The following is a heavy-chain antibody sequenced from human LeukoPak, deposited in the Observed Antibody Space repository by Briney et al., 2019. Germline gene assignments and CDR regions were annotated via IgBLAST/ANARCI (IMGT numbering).Heavy chain of an antibody. CDR3: ARVRRYCSSTSCYETLPGGWFDP. CDR1: GYTFSSLG. J-gene: IGHJ5*02. D-gene: IGHD2-2*01. Sequence: ASVKVFCKASGYTFSSLGIRWVRQDPGQGLEWMGWISAYNGNTNYAQKLQGRVTMTTETSTSTAYMELRSLRSDDTAVYYCARVRRYCSSTSCYETLPGGWFDPWGQGTLVTVSS. V-gene: IGHV1-18*01. CDR2: ISAYNGNT.